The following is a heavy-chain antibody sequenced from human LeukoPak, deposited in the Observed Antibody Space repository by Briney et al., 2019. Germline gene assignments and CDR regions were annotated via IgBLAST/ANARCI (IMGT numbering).Heavy chain of an antibody. CDR2: ISSSGITI. J-gene: IGHJ4*02. Sequence: PGGSLRVSCAVSGFTFSDYYMSWIRQAPGEGLEWVSYISSSGITIYYADSVKGRFTVSRDNAKDSLYLQMNSLRAEDTAVYYCTTLRTSGWYQDSWGQGTLVTVSS. CDR3: TTLRTSGWYQDS. V-gene: IGHV3-11*01. CDR1: GFTFSDYY. D-gene: IGHD6-19*01.